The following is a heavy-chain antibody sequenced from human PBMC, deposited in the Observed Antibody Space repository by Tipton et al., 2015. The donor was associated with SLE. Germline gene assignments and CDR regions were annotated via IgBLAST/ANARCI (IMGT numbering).Heavy chain of an antibody. J-gene: IGHJ6*02. Sequence: TLSLTCTVSGGAISTFYWSWIRQSAGKGLGWIGRIYSSGRTNYNPSLKSRVTMSVDTSRKQFSLKLTSVTAADTAVYYCARAGNGANYYYFGLDVWGLGTPVTVSS. V-gene: IGHV4-4*07. CDR1: GGAISTFY. CDR2: IYSSGRT. D-gene: IGHD1-1*01. CDR3: ARAGNGANYYYFGLDV.